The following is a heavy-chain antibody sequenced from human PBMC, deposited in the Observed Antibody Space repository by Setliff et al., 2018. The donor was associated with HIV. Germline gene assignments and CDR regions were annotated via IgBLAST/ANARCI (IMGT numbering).Heavy chain of an antibody. D-gene: IGHD1-26*01. J-gene: IGHJ4*02. Sequence: GGSLRLSCAASGFTFSSYGMHWVRQAPGKGLEWVAFIRYDGSNKYYADSVKGRFTISRDNSKNTLYLQMNSLRAEDTAVYYCAKDGLNKVGAILRLVHWGQGTLVTV. CDR3: AKDGLNKVGAILRLVH. CDR1: GFTFSSYG. CDR2: IRYDGSNK. V-gene: IGHV3-30*02.